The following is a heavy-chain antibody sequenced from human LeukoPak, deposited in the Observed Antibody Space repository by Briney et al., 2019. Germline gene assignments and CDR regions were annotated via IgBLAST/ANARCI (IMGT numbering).Heavy chain of an antibody. V-gene: IGHV4-61*02. D-gene: IGHD5-18*01. Sequence: PSETLSLTCTVSGGSISSGSYYWSWIRQPAGKGLEWIGRIYTSGSTNYNPSLKSRVTISVDTSKNQFSLKLSSVTAADTALYYCARVYGYSYGSVDYWGQGTLVTVSS. CDR2: IYTSGST. CDR1: GGSISSGSYY. J-gene: IGHJ4*02. CDR3: ARVYGYSYGSVDY.